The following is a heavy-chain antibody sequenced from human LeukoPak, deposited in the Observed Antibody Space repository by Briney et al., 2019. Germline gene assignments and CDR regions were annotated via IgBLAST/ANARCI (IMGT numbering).Heavy chain of an antibody. Sequence: GGSLRLSCAASGFIFSSYEMSWVRQAPGKGLEWVSYISSSGRTMYYADSVKGRFTVSRDNAKNSLYLQMNSLRAEDTAVYYCARERSSSLRYYYYYYMDVWGKGTTVTVSS. CDR2: ISSSGRTM. D-gene: IGHD6-6*01. CDR3: ARERSSSLRYYYYYYMDV. CDR1: GFIFSSYE. V-gene: IGHV3-48*03. J-gene: IGHJ6*03.